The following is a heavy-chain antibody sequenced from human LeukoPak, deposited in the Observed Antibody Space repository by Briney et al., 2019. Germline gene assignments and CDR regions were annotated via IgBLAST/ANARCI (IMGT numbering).Heavy chain of an antibody. V-gene: IGHV4-59*08. D-gene: IGHD3-3*01. J-gene: IGHJ4*02. CDR1: GGSISSYY. CDR3: ARHGSYYDVWSGDPFDY. Sequence: SETLSLTCTVSGGSISSYYLSRVRQPPGKGLEWIGYIYYSGSTNYNPSLKSRVTISVDTTKNQFSLQLSSVTAADTAVYYCARHGSYYDVWSGDPFDYWGQGTLVIVSS. CDR2: IYYSGST.